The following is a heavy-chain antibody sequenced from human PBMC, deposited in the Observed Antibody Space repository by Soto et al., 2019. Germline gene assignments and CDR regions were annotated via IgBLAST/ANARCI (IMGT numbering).Heavy chain of an antibody. J-gene: IGHJ4*02. CDR1: GYTFTSHD. D-gene: IGHD4-17*01. CDR2: MNPNSGNT. V-gene: IGHV1-8*01. Sequence: QVQLVQSGAEVKKPGASVKVSCKASGYTFTSHDINWVRQATGQGLEWMGWMNPNSGNTGYAQKFQGRVTMTKTTSTITAYMELSSLTSEDTAVYYCAMTLYGDNVDYWGQGTLVTVSS. CDR3: AMTLYGDNVDY.